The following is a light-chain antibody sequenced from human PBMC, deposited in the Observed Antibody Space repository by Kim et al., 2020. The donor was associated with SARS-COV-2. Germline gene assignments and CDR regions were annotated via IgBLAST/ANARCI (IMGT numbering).Light chain of an antibody. V-gene: IGKV3-20*01. CDR1: QSGRGGS. J-gene: IGKJ2*01. Sequence: LSTGESATLLCSAGQSGRGGSLAWFQQIPGQAPRLLVYGASSRATGIPDRFSGSGSGTDFTLTISRLEPEDFAVYYCHQYAGPPYTFGQGTKLEI. CDR3: HQYAGPPYT. CDR2: GAS.